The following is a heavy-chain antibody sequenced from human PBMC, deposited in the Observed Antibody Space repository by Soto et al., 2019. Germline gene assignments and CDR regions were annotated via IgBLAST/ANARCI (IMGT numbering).Heavy chain of an antibody. CDR1: GGSISSSNW. Sequence: PSETLSLTCAVSGGSISSSNWLSWFRQPPWKGLEWIGEIYHSGSTNYNPSLKSRVTISVDKSKNRFSLKLSSVTAADTAVYYCARDGDDYGSGSYLDYWGQGTLVTVS. V-gene: IGHV4-4*02. CDR2: IYHSGST. CDR3: ARDGDDYGSGSYLDY. J-gene: IGHJ4*02. D-gene: IGHD3-10*01.